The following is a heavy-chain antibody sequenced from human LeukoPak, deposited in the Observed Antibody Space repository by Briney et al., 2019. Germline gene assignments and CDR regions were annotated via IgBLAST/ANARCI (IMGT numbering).Heavy chain of an antibody. Sequence: ASVKVSCKVSGYTLTELSMHWVRQAPGKGLEWMGGFDPEDGETIYAQKFQGRVTMTEDTSTDTAYMELSSLRSEDTAVYYCATWGRTYDFWSGYYTGIRYMDVWGKGTTVTVSS. CDR3: ATWGRTYDFWSGYYTGIRYMDV. CDR1: GYTLTELS. D-gene: IGHD3-3*01. V-gene: IGHV1-24*01. CDR2: FDPEDGET. J-gene: IGHJ6*03.